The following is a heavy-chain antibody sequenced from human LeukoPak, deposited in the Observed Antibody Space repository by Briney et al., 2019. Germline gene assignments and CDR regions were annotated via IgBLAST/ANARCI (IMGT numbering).Heavy chain of an antibody. V-gene: IGHV3-21*01. CDR1: GFTFSSYS. Sequence: GGSLRLSCAASGFTFSSYSMNWVRQAPGKGLEWVSSISSSSSYIYYADSVKGRFTISRDNAKNSLYLQMNSLRAEDTAVYYCARDFRDGSGSYRYWGQGTLVTASS. CDR2: ISSSSSYI. J-gene: IGHJ4*02. CDR3: ARDFRDGSGSYRY. D-gene: IGHD3-10*01.